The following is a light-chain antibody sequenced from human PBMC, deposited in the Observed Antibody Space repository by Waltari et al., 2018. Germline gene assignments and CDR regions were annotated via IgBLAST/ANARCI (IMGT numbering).Light chain of an antibody. CDR3: QQYDNLPIFT. CDR2: EAS. V-gene: IGKV1-33*01. CDR1: QDIGKY. Sequence: DIQMTQSPSSLSASVGDRVTITCQASQDIGKYLNWYQQKPGRAPNLLIYEASNLKVGVPSRFSGSGSGTDFNFIISSLQPEDIATYYCQQYDNLPIFTFGPGTKVDIK. J-gene: IGKJ3*01.